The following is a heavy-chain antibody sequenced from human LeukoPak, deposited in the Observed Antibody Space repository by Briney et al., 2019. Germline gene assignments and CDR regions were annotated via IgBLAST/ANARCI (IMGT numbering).Heavy chain of an antibody. CDR2: IYSGGST. D-gene: IGHD1-1*01. J-gene: IGHJ4*02. Sequence: GGSLRLSCAASGFSVSRNHMTWVRQAPGEGLEWVSLIYSGGSTSYADSVKGRFTISRDNSKNTLYLQMNSLRAEDTAVYYCARKTDHQTGGDYWGQGTLVTVSS. CDR3: ARKTDHQTGGDY. CDR1: GFSVSRNH. V-gene: IGHV3-66*01.